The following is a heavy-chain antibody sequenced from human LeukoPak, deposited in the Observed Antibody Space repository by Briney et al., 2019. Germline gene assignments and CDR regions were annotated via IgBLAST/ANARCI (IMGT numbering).Heavy chain of an antibody. J-gene: IGHJ4*02. CDR1: GFSFSSYW. CDR2: INSDGCST. D-gene: IGHD2-15*01. CDR3: ARDLRRSGGSFGGPKIWSTPHY. Sequence: PGGSLRLSCAASGFSFSSYWMHWVRQAPGKRLVWVSRINSDGCSTSYADSVKGRFTISRDNAKNTLYLQINSLRAEDTAVYYCARDLRRSGGSFGGPKIWSTPHYWGQGTLVTVSS. V-gene: IGHV3-74*01.